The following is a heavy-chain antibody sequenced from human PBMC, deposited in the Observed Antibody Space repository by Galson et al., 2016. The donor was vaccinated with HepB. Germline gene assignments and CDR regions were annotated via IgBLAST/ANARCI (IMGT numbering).Heavy chain of an antibody. Sequence: SETLSLTCAVSGDSISSTNWWTWVRQFPGKGLEWVGEIFHSGTTNYNPSLKSRVTMSVDNSKNQFSLKLTSVTVADTAVYYCAGGLPFMGVLDYWGQGILVAVSS. D-gene: IGHD3-10*01. CDR3: AGGLPFMGVLDY. V-gene: IGHV4-4*02. J-gene: IGHJ4*02. CDR2: IFHSGTT. CDR1: GDSISSTNW.